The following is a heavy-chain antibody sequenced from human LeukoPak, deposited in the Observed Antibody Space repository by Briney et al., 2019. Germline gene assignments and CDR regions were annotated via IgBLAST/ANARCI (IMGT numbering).Heavy chain of an antibody. J-gene: IGHJ4*02. CDR1: GYKFPNQW. Sequence: AGESLKISCSASGYKFPNQWLAWGRQMPGKGLEWVGNIYPGDSDTRYNPYFQGHVTISADKSTSTAYLQWSRLQASDTAMYYCARHYPRGTTGPFGYWGQGTLVTVSS. CDR2: IYPGDSDT. CDR3: ARHYPRGTTGPFGY. V-gene: IGHV5-51*01. D-gene: IGHD4-17*01.